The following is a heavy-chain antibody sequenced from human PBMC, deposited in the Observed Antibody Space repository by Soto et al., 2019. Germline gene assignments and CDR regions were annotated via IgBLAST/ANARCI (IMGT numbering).Heavy chain of an antibody. J-gene: IGHJ4*02. CDR3: ARRVIPGVYFAY. D-gene: IGHD2-21*01. CDR2: IHYRGSG. CDR1: GDSISSGELY. V-gene: IGHV4-30-4*01. Sequence: QVQLQESGPGLVKPSQTVSLDSSVSGDSISSGELYWSWIRQSPERGLEWIGYIHYRGSGDYNPALKSRVTMSVDTSKNQFSLKLNSVTAADTAVYYCARRVIPGVYFAYWGQGTLVTVSS.